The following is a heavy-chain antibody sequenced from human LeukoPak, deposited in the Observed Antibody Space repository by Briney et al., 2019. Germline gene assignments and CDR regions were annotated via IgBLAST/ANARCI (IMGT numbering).Heavy chain of an antibody. CDR3: RSWLGGGIGV. CDR1: GYSFTSYW. V-gene: IGHV5-10-1*01. Sequence: GESLRISCKGSGYSFTSYWISWWRQMPGKGLEWMGRIDPSYSYTNYSTSFHADVTISDDKSISTASLQWSTLKAWDTAMSCARSWLGGGIGVWGKGVTVTVSS. J-gene: IGHJ6*04. CDR2: IDPSYSYT. D-gene: IGHD6-19*01.